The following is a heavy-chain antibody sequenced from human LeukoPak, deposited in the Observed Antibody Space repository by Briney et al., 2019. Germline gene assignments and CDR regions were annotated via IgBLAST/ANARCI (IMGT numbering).Heavy chain of an antibody. CDR1: GGSFSGYY. D-gene: IGHD4-11*01. Sequence: SETLSLTCAVYGGSFSGYYWSWIRQPPGKGLEWIGEINHSGSTNYNPSLKSRVTISVDTSKNQFSLKLSSVTAADTAVYYCARGYSSYVDFDYWGQGTLVTVSS. V-gene: IGHV4-34*01. CDR2: INHSGST. CDR3: ARGYSSYVDFDY. J-gene: IGHJ4*02.